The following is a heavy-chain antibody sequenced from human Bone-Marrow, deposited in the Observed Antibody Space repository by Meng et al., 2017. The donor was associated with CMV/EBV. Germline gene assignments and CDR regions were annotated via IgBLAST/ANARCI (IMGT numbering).Heavy chain of an antibody. CDR3: ARGDYTEGAGYYDYYYGMDV. V-gene: IGHV1-69*10. Sequence: SVKVSCKASGGTFSSYAISWVRQAPGQGLEWMGGIIPILGIANYAQKFQGRVTITADKSTSTAYMELSSLRSEDTAVYYCARGDYTEGAGYYDYYYGMDVWGQGTTVTVSS. J-gene: IGHJ6*01. CDR1: GGTFSSYA. D-gene: IGHD1-26*01. CDR2: IIPILGIA.